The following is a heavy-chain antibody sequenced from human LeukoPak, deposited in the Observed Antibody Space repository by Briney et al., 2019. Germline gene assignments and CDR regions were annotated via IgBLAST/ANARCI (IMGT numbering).Heavy chain of an antibody. Sequence: GGSLRLSCAASGFTFNTYAMNWVRQAPGKGLEWVAAITYDGSNRFYADSVKGRFTISRDNSHNTLFLQMNRLRTEDTAVYYCTNLDASGAGALDIWGQGTLVTVSS. D-gene: IGHD3-10*01. CDR2: ITYDGSNR. CDR3: TNLDASGAGALDI. CDR1: GFTFNTYA. V-gene: IGHV3-30*04. J-gene: IGHJ3*02.